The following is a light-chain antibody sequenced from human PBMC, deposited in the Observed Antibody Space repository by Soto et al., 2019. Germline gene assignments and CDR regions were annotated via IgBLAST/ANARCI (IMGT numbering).Light chain of an antibody. Sequence: ERATLSWGARPSISSSRLAWYQQTAGMAPRLLIHEASFRACGIPDRFSGSGSGTDFTLTISRLEPEDFTVYYCQQYGNSPNTFCQRTPL. CDR2: EAS. CDR3: QQYGNSPNT. CDR1: PSISSSR. V-gene: IGKV3D-20*01. J-gene: IGKJ5*01.